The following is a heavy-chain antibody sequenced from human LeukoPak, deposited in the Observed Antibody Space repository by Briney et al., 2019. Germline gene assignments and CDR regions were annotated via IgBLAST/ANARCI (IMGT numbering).Heavy chain of an antibody. CDR2: ISDSGGST. D-gene: IGHD4-17*01. CDR3: AKATVTTGYYYYGMDV. J-gene: IGHJ6*02. V-gene: IGHV3-23*01. Sequence: GGSLRLSCAASGFTFSSYAMTWVRQAPGKGLEWVSAISDSGGSTYYADSVKGRFTISRDNSKNTLYLHMNSLTAEDTAVYYCAKATVTTGYYYYGMDVWGQGTTVTVSS. CDR1: GFTFSSYA.